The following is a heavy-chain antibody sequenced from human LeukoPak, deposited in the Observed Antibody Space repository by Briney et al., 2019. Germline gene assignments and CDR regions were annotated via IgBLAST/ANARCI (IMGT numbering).Heavy chain of an antibody. Sequence: SETLSLTCTVSDGSISSSSYYWGWIRQPPGKGLEWIGSIFYSGIIYYNPSLKSRVTISVDTSKNQFSLKLSSVTAADAAIYYCASDLWSGYYARYWGQGTLVTVSS. CDR1: DGSISSSSYY. J-gene: IGHJ4*02. V-gene: IGHV4-39*01. D-gene: IGHD3-3*01. CDR3: ASDLWSGYYARY. CDR2: IFYSGII.